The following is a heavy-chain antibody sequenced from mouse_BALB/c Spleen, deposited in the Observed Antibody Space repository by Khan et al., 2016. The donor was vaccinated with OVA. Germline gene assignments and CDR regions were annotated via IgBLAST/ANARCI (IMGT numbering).Heavy chain of an antibody. V-gene: IGHV1-4*01. D-gene: IGHD2-14*01. J-gene: IGHJ3*01. CDR2: INPSNGYT. CDR1: GYTFISYT. Sequence: VQLVESGAELARPGASVKMSCKASGYTFISYTIHWIKKGPGQGLEWIGYINPSNGYTNYNQKFKDKATLTIDKSSTTAYLQLSSLTSDDSAVYNCVRDGAYHRNDGWFAYWGQGTLVTVSA. CDR3: VRDGAYHRNDGWFAY.